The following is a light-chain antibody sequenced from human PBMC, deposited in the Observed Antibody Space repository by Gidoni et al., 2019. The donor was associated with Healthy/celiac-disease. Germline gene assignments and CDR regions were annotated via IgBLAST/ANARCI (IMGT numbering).Light chain of an antibody. CDR3: SSYTSSSTVV. Sequence: QSALTQPASVSGSPGQSLTISCTGTSSDVGGYNYVSWYQQHPGKAPKLMIYEVSNRPSGVSNRFSGSKSGNTASLTISGLQAEDEADYYCSSYTSSSTVVFGGGTKPTVL. CDR2: EVS. J-gene: IGLJ2*01. V-gene: IGLV2-14*01. CDR1: SSDVGGYNY.